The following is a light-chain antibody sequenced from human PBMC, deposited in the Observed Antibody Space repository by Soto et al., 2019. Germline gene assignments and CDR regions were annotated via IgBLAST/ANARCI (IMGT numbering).Light chain of an antibody. J-gene: IGKJ4*01. CDR1: QGISNW. CDR2: TAS. CDR3: RQAKSFHLS. V-gene: IGKV1-12*01. Sequence: DIQMTQSPSSVSASVGDRVSITCRASQGISNWLAWCQQKPGRAPKLLIYTASNLQSGVPSRFSGTGSGTAFTITISSLQPEAVETYYYRQAKSFHLSFGGGTKVEIK.